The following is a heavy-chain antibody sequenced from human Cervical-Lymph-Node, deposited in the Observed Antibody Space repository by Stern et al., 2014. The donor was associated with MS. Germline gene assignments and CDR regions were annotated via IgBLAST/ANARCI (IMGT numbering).Heavy chain of an antibody. Sequence: EVQLVESGGGLVQPGGSLRLSCAASGFTFSRYWMSWVRQAPGKGLEWVANIKQGGSEKYYVDSVRGRFTISRDNAKNSLYLQMNSLRAEDTAVYYCARDGPDGMDVWGQGTTVTVSS. V-gene: IGHV3-7*03. J-gene: IGHJ6*02. CDR2: IKQGGSEK. D-gene: IGHD1-14*01. CDR1: GFTFSRYW. CDR3: ARDGPDGMDV.